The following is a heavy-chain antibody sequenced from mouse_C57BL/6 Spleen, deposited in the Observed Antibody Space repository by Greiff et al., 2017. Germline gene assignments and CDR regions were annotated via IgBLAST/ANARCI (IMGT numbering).Heavy chain of an antibody. V-gene: IGHV1-54*01. CDR1: GYAFTNYL. J-gene: IGHJ4*01. D-gene: IGHD2-5*01. CDR3: ASAYYSNYDAMDY. CDR2: INPGSGGT. Sequence: QVQLQQSGAELVRPGTSVKVSCKASGYAFTNYLIEWVKQRPGQGLEWIGVINPGSGGTNYNEKVKGKATLTADKSSSTAYMQISSLTSEDSAVYFCASAYYSNYDAMDYWGQGTSVTVSS.